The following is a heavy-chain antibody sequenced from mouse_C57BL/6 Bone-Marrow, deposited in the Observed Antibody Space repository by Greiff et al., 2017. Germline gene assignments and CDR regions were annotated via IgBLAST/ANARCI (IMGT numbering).Heavy chain of an antibody. V-gene: IGHV1-55*01. CDR2: IYPGSGST. CDR1: GYTFTSYW. CDR3: ARRITTVVATDY. J-gene: IGHJ2*01. D-gene: IGHD1-1*01. Sequence: VQLQQPGAELVKPGASVKMSCKASGYTFTSYWITWVKQRPGQGLEWIGDIYPGSGSTNYNEKFKSKATLTVDTSSSTAYMQLSSLTSEDSAVYYCARRITTVVATDYWGKGTTLSVSS.